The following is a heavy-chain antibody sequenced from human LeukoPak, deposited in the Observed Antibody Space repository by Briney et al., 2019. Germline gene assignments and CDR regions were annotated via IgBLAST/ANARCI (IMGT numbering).Heavy chain of an antibody. CDR3: ARDQWFGELDYYYGMDV. CDR1: GFTFSSYA. Sequence: GGSLRLSCAASGFTFSSYAMHWVRQAPGKGLKWVAVISYDGSNKYYADSVKSRFTISRDNSKNKLYLQMNSLRAEDTAVYYCARDQWFGELDYYYGMDVWGKGTTVTVSS. J-gene: IGHJ6*04. V-gene: IGHV3-30*04. D-gene: IGHD3-10*01. CDR2: ISYDGSNK.